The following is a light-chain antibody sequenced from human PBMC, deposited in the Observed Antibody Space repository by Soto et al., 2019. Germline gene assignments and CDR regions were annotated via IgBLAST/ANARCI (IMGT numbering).Light chain of an antibody. J-gene: IGKJ5*01. CDR1: HSVSSSY. CDR3: QQYGSSPPIT. CDR2: GAS. V-gene: IGKV3-20*01. Sequence: EIVLTQSPGTLSLSPGERATLSCRASHSVSSSYLAWYQQKPGQAPRLLIYGASSRDTSIPDRFSGSGSGTDFTLTISRLEPEDFAVYYCQQYGSSPPITFGKGTRLEIK.